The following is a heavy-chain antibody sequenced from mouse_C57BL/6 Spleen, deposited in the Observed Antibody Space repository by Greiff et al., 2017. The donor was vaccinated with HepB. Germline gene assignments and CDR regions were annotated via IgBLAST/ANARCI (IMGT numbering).Heavy chain of an antibody. CDR3: ARTRDAFAY. CDR1: GYTFTSYW. Sequence: QVHVKQPGAELVRPGSSVKLSCKASGYTFTSYWMDWVKQRPGQGLEWIGNIYPSDSETNYNQKFKDKATLTVDKSSSTAYMQLSSLTSEDSAVYYCARTRDAFAYWGKGTLVTVSA. CDR2: IYPSDSET. D-gene: IGHD3-3*01. J-gene: IGHJ3*01. V-gene: IGHV1-61*01.